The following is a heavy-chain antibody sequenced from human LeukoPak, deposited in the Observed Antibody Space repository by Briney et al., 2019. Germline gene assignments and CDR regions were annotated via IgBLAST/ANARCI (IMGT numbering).Heavy chain of an antibody. CDR1: GGSFSGYY. Sequence: PSETLSLTCAVYGGSFSGYYWSWIRQPPGKGLEWIGEINHSGSTNYNPSLKSRVTISVDTSKNQFSLKLSSVTAADTAVHYCARDSGAYYYGMDVWGQGTTVTVSS. CDR3: ARDSGAYYYGMDV. J-gene: IGHJ6*02. V-gene: IGHV4-34*01. CDR2: INHSGST. D-gene: IGHD3-10*01.